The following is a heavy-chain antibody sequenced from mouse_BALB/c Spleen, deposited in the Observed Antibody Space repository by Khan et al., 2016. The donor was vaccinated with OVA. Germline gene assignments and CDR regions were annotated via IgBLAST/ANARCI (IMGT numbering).Heavy chain of an antibody. Sequence: VQLQQSGPELVKPRASVRISCKASGYTFTNYYVHWVKQRPGQGLEWIGWIYPGNVNTNYNEKFKGKATLTADKSSSTAYRQLSSLTSEDSAVYFCVRDGYYGNFLAWFAYWGQGTLVTVSA. D-gene: IGHD2-1*01. CDR3: VRDGYYGNFLAWFAY. CDR2: IYPGNVNT. CDR1: GYTFTNYY. V-gene: IGHV1S56*01. J-gene: IGHJ3*01.